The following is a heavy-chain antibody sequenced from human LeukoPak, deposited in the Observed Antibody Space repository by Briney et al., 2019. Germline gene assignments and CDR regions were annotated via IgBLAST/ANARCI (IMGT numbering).Heavy chain of an antibody. J-gene: IGHJ3*02. CDR3: ARDVTPYYDILTGYYSGAFDI. CDR2: ISYDGSNK. V-gene: IGHV3-30-3*01. D-gene: IGHD3-9*01. Sequence: GSLRLSCAASGFTFRSYAMHWVRQAPGKGLEWVAVISYDGSNKYYADSVKGRFTISRDNSKNTLYLQMNSLRAEDTAVYYCARDVTPYYDILTGYYSGAFDIWGQGTMVTVSS. CDR1: GFTFRSYA.